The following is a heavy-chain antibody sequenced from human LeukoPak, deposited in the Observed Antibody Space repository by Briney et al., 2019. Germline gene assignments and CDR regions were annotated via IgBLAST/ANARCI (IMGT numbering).Heavy chain of an antibody. V-gene: IGHV3-23*01. CDR3: AKELASSFFGWTERSSRAFDI. D-gene: IGHD1-1*01. Sequence: GGSLRLSCAAAGFTFSTYAMSWVRQAPGKGLEWVSAISGSGGSTYYADSVKGRFTISRDNSKNTLYLQMNSLRAEDTAVYYCAKELASSFFGWTERSSRAFDIWGQGTMVTVSS. J-gene: IGHJ3*02. CDR2: ISGSGGST. CDR1: GFTFSTYA.